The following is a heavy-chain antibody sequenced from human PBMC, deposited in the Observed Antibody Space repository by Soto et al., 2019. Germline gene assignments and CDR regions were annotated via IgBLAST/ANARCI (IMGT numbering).Heavy chain of an antibody. J-gene: IGHJ3*02. V-gene: IGHV4-31*03. CDR2: IYYSGST. CDR3: ARDLTVNTVTGAFDI. CDR1: AGSISSGGYY. Sequence: QVQLQESGPGLVKPSQTLSLTCTVSAGSISSGGYYWSWIRQHPGKGLEWIGYIYYSGSTYYNPSLKSRVTISVATSKNQFSLKLSSVTAADTAVYYCARDLTVNTVTGAFDIWGQGTMVTVSS. D-gene: IGHD4-17*01.